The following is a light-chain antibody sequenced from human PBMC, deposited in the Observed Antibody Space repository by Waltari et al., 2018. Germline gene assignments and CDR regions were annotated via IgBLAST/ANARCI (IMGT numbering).Light chain of an antibody. CDR3: AAWDDSLV. CDR1: SSNIGSNY. CDR2: RNN. Sequence: QSVLTQPPSASGTPGQRVTISCSGSSSNIGSNYVYWYQQLPGTAPKLLIYRNNQRPSGVPARFSGSKSGTSASLAISGLRSEDEADYYCAAWDDSLVFGGGTKLTVL. J-gene: IGLJ3*02. V-gene: IGLV1-47*01.